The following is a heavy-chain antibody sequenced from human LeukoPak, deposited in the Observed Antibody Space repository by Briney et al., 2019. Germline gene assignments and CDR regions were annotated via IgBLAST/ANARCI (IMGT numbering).Heavy chain of an antibody. CDR3: AKGGRGYYDSSGYYLPDY. CDR2: ISGSGGST. J-gene: IGHJ4*02. D-gene: IGHD3-22*01. V-gene: IGHV3-23*01. Sequence: GGSLRLSCAASGFTFSSYAMSWVRQASGKGLEWVSAISGSGGSTYYADSVKGRFTISRDNSKNTLYLQMNSLRAEDTAVYYCAKGGRGYYDSSGYYLPDYWGQGTLVTVSS. CDR1: GFTFSSYA.